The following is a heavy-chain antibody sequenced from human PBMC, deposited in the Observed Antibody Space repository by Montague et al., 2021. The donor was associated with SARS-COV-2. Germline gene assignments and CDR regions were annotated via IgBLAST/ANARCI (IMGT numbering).Heavy chain of an antibody. Sequence: SLRLSCAGSGFSFSTYEMNWVRQAPVKGLEYLAYIGHTGTTTYYXDSVKGRFTVSRDNTRDSLYLHLNSLTVEDTAVYYCARDLWGGATPLEYWGQGTRVTVSS. CDR3: ARDLWGGATPLEY. V-gene: IGHV3-48*03. J-gene: IGHJ4*02. CDR1: GFSFSTYE. D-gene: IGHD1-26*01. CDR2: IGHTGTTT.